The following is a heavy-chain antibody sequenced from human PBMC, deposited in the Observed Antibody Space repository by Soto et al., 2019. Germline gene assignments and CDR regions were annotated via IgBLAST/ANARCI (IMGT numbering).Heavy chain of an antibody. D-gene: IGHD6-13*01. CDR3: ARSVVSSTRFDP. J-gene: IGHJ5*02. CDR2: ISSRTNYT. Sequence: GGSLRLSCAASGFTFSNDWMTWVRQAPGKGLEWVSYISSRTNYTNYADSVKGRFTISRDNAKNSLYLQMHSLRADDTAVYYCARSVVSSTRFDPWGQGTLVTVSS. V-gene: IGHV3-11*06. CDR1: GFTFSNDW.